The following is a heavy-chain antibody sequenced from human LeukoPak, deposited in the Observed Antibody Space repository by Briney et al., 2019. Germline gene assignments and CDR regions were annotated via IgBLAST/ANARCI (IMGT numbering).Heavy chain of an antibody. CDR2: ISSSGSTI. CDR3: ARAGYCSSTSCPGAGGPHDY. Sequence: GGSLRLSCATSGFTFTIFGINRVRQAPGKGPEWVSYISSSGSTIYYADSVKGRFTVSRDNAKNSLYQQMNSLRAEDTAVYYCARAGYCSSTSCPGAGGPHDYWGQGTLVTVSS. CDR1: GFTFTIFG. D-gene: IGHD2-2*01. J-gene: IGHJ4*02. V-gene: IGHV3-48*04.